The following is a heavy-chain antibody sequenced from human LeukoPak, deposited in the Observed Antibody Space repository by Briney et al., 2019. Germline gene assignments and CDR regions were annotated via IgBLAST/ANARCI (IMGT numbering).Heavy chain of an antibody. CDR2: IYASGST. Sequence: SETLSLTCTVSGDPIRSDSYYWNWLRQPAGKGLEWIGRIYASGSTNYNPSLKSRVTISLDTSRNRFSLNLSSGTATDTAVYFCARDRSSGWLNWFDPWGQGTLVTVSP. D-gene: IGHD6-19*01. CDR1: GDPIRSDSYY. CDR3: ARDRSSGWLNWFDP. V-gene: IGHV4-61*02. J-gene: IGHJ5*02.